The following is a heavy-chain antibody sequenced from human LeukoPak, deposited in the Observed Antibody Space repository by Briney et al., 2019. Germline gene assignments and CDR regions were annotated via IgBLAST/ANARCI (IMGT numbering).Heavy chain of an antibody. J-gene: IGHJ4*02. CDR3: ASGGDTTMGTFDS. Sequence: SETLSLTCTFSVGSISSYYWSWIRQPPGKGLEWIGYIYYSGTTDYNPSLKSRVTISVDTSKNQFSLKLSSLTAADTAVYYCASGGDTTMGTFDSWGQGTLVTVSP. CDR2: IYYSGTT. D-gene: IGHD5-18*01. CDR1: VGSISSYY. V-gene: IGHV4-59*01.